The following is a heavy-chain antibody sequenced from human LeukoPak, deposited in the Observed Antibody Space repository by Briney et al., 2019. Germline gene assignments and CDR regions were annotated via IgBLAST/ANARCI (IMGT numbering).Heavy chain of an antibody. J-gene: IGHJ4*02. D-gene: IGHD5-18*01. CDR3: ARGYSYVYNY. Sequence: GASVKVSCKASGYTFTSYDINWVRQAAGQGLEWMGWINPNSGDTGYAKKFQGKVTMTRNTSISTAYMEVSSLRSEDTAVYYCARGYSYVYNYWGQGTLVTVSS. CDR1: GYTFTSYD. CDR2: INPNSGDT. V-gene: IGHV1-8*01.